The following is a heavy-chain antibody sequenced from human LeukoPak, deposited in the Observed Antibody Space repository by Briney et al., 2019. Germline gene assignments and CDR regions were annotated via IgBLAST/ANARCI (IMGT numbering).Heavy chain of an antibody. Sequence: PSETLSLTCAVYGGSSSGYYWSWIRQPPGKGLEWIGEINHSGSTNYNPCLQRRATIPVDTSKTQFPLNLNSVPAADTAVYYGARGLRLGYSGYRVLGYFDYWGQGTLVTVSS. J-gene: IGHJ4*02. CDR1: GGSSSGYY. CDR3: ARGLRLGYSGYRVLGYFDY. CDR2: INHSGST. D-gene: IGHD5-12*01. V-gene: IGHV4-34*01.